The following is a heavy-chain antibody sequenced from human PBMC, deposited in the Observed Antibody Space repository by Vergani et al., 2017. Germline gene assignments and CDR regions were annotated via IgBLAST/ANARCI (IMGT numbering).Heavy chain of an antibody. CDR1: GFTFSGSA. D-gene: IGHD2-2*01. Sequence: EVQLVESGGGLVQPGGSLKLSCAASGFTFSGSAMHWVRQASGKGLEWVGRIRSKANSYATAYAASVKGRFTISRDDSKNTLYLQMNSLRAEDTAVYYCAKDAYLYVVVPAEPYWYFDLWGRGTLVTVSS. CDR2: IRSKANSYAT. CDR3: AKDAYLYVVVPAEPYWYFDL. V-gene: IGHV3-73*01. J-gene: IGHJ2*01.